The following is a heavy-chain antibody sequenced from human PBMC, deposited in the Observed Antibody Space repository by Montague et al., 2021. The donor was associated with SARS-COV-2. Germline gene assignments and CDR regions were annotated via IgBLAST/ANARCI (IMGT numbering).Heavy chain of an antibody. CDR1: GFSLSTSGMC. D-gene: IGHD3-9*01. CDR3: ARTTYDILTGTLMAFDY. J-gene: IGHJ4*02. CDR2: XXWDDDK. Sequence: PALVKPTQTLTLTCTFSGFSLSTSGMCVSWIRQPPGKALEWLARXXWDDDKYYSTSLKTRLTISKDTSKNQVVLTMTNMDPVDTATYYCARTTYDILTGTLMAFDYWGQGTLVTVSS. V-gene: IGHV2-70*11.